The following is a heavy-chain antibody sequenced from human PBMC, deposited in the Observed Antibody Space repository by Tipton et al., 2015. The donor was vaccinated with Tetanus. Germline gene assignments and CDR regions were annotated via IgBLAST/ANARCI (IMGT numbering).Heavy chain of an antibody. Sequence: RFSCAASGFTFSSYGMHWVRQAPGKGLEWVAVISYDGSNKYYADSVKGRFTISRDNSKNALYLQMNSLRAEDTAVYYCAKEGDILTGYLFDYWGQGTLVTVSS. CDR1: GFTFSSYG. J-gene: IGHJ4*02. CDR3: AKEGDILTGYLFDY. V-gene: IGHV3-30*18. CDR2: ISYDGSNK. D-gene: IGHD3-9*01.